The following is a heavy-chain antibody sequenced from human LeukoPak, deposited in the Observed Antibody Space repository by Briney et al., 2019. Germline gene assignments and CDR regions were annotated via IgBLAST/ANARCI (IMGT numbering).Heavy chain of an antibody. Sequence: SETLSLTCPVSGGSISSYYWSWIRQPPGKGLEWIGYIYYSGSTNYNPSLKSRVTISVDTSENQFSLKLSSVTAADTAVYYCARDKKGASCYDYWGQGTLVTVSS. CDR2: IYYSGST. V-gene: IGHV4-59*01. J-gene: IGHJ4*02. D-gene: IGHD2-2*01. CDR1: GGSISSYY. CDR3: ARDKKGASCYDY.